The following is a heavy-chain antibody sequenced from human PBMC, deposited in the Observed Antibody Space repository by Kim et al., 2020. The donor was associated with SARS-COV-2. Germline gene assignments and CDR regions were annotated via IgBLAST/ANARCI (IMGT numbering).Heavy chain of an antibody. V-gene: IGHV3-23*01. CDR2: ISGSGGST. Sequence: GGSLRLSCAASGFTFSNYAMSWVRQAPGKGLEWVSAISGSGGSTYYADSVKGRFTISRDNSKNTLYLQMNSLRAEDTAVYYCAKDVSYDFWSGYHTPYGMDVWGQGTTVTVSS. CDR3: AKDVSYDFWSGYHTPYGMDV. J-gene: IGHJ6*02. D-gene: IGHD3-3*01. CDR1: GFTFSNYA.